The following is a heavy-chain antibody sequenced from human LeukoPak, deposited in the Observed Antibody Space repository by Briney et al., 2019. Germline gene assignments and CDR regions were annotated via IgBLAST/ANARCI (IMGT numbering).Heavy chain of an antibody. CDR1: GFTFSNYW. J-gene: IGHJ4*02. D-gene: IGHD3-10*01. CDR2: ISTDGSST. CDR3: SKGGSHVVDY. Sequence: GGSLRLSCAASGFTFSNYWMHWVRQAPVKGLVWVSRISTDGSSTTYADSVKGRITVSRDNAKNTLYLQMNSLRAEDTAVYYCSKGGSHVVDYWGQGTLVTVSS. V-gene: IGHV3-74*01.